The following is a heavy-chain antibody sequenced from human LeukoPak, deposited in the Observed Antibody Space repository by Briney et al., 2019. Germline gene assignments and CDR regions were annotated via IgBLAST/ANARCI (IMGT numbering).Heavy chain of an antibody. J-gene: IGHJ4*02. CDR2: IYHSGST. V-gene: IGHV4-30-2*01. CDR1: GGSISNSNYY. CDR3: ARGIDDILTGYYTPLGY. D-gene: IGHD3-9*01. Sequence: SETLSLTCTVSGGSISNSNYYWSWIRQPPGKGLEWIGYIYHSGSTYYNPSLKSRVTISVDRSKNQFSLKLSSVTAADTAVYYCARGIDDILTGYYTPLGYWGQGTLVTVSS.